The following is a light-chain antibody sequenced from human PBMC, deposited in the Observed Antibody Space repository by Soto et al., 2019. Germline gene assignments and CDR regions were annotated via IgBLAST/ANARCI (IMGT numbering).Light chain of an antibody. J-gene: IGLJ2*01. V-gene: IGLV1-40*01. CDR1: SSNIGAGYD. Sequence: QSVLTQPPSVSGAPGQRVTISCTGSSSNIGAGYDVHWYQQLPGTAPKLLIYGNSNRPSGVPDRFSGSKSGTSASLAITGLQAEDEADYYCQSYDSSLGHVVFGRGTKVTVL. CDR3: QSYDSSLGHVV. CDR2: GNS.